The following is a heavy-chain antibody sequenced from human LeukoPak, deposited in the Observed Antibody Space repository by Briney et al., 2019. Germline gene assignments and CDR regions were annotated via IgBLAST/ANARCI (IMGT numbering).Heavy chain of an antibody. D-gene: IGHD3-9*01. CDR2: INTDNSDT. Sequence: ASVKVSCKASGYTFTNYAIHWVRQTPGHRLEWMGWINTDNSDTKYSPELQPRVTITRDTSATTVYMELRGLTSEDMSIYYCARAGRFLDSLTHFDPWGQGTLVTVSS. CDR1: GYTFTNYA. CDR3: ARAGRFLDSLTHFDP. V-gene: IGHV1-3*03. J-gene: IGHJ5*02.